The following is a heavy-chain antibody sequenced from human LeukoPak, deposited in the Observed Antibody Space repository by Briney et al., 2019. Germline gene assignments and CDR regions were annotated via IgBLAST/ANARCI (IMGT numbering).Heavy chain of an antibody. J-gene: IGHJ4*02. D-gene: IGHD3-22*01. V-gene: IGHV1-18*01. CDR2: ISAYNGNT. Sequence: ASVKVSCKASGYTFTSYGISWVRQAPGQGLEWMGWISAYNGNTNYAQKLQGRVTMNTDTSTSTAYMELRSLRSDDTDVYYCARSIAWGMIVVVPYYFDYWGQGTLVTVSS. CDR3: ARSIAWGMIVVVPYYFDY. CDR1: GYTFTSYG.